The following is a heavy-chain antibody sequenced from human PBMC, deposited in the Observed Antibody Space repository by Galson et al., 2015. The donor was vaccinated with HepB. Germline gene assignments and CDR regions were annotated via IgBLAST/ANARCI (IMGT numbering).Heavy chain of an antibody. CDR1: GFTFSSYS. D-gene: IGHD1-26*01. V-gene: IGHV3-21*01. CDR2: ISSSSSYI. Sequence: SLRLSCAASGFTFSSYSMNWVRQAPGKGLEWVSSISSSSSYIYYADSVKGRFTISRDNAKNSLYLQMNSLRAEDTAVYYCARGIEVGAVQFDDWGQGTLVTVSS. J-gene: IGHJ4*02. CDR3: ARGIEVGAVQFDD.